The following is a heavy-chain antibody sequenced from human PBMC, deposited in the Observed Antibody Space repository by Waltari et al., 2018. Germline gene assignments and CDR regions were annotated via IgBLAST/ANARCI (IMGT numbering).Heavy chain of an antibody. J-gene: IGHJ4*02. CDR1: GFTFQNYE. Sequence: EVQLVESGGGLVKPGGSLRLVCAASGFTFQNYEMNWVRQAPGKGLEWVSYISSGASTIYYADSVKGRFTISRDNAKNSVYLQMNSLRVEDTAIYYCARGEGGANEYWGQGSLVTVSS. D-gene: IGHD1-26*01. CDR3: ARGEGGANEY. CDR2: ISSGASTI. V-gene: IGHV3-48*03.